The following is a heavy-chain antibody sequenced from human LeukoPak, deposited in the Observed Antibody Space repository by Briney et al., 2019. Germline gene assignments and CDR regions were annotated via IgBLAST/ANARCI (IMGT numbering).Heavy chain of an antibody. CDR1: GFTFSSYA. CDR3: ARRAARPYYFDY. V-gene: IGHV3-23*01. CDR2: ISGGGGST. Sequence: GGSLRLSCAASGFTFSSYAMSWVRQAPGKGLEWVSAISGGGGSTYYADSVKGRFTISRDNSKNTLYLQMNSLRAEDTAVYYCARRAARPYYFDYWGQGTLVTVSS. D-gene: IGHD6-6*01. J-gene: IGHJ4*02.